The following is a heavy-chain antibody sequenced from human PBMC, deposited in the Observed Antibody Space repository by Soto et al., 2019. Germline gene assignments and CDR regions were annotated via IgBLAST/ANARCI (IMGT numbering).Heavy chain of an antibody. CDR2: IYGGGTT. D-gene: IGHD6-19*01. CDR3: VQTTGWPGFDF. CDR1: GFDVSSKY. V-gene: IGHV3-53*01. Sequence: EVQLVESGGGLIQPGGSLRLSCAASGFDVSSKYMTWVRQAPGKGLEWVSVIYGGGTTYYADSVKGRFTISRDTSKNTFYLQMNRLRAEDTAVYDCVQTTGWPGFDFWGQGTLVIVSS. J-gene: IGHJ4*02.